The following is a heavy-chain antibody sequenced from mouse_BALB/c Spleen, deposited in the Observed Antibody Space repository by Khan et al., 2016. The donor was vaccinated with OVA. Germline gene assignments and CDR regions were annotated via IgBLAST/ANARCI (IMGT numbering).Heavy chain of an antibody. CDR3: ARAYYRYDGYYAMDY. CDR2: IWGGGGT. CDR1: GFSLSRYK. D-gene: IGHD2-14*01. Sequence: VELVESGPGLVSPSQSLSITCTVSGFSLSRYKIHWVRQPPGKGLEWLGMIWGGGGTDYNSTLKSRLSISKDNSKSQVFLKMNSLQTDDTAMYYCARAYYRYDGYYAMDYWGQGTSVTVSS. V-gene: IGHV2-6-4*01. J-gene: IGHJ4*01.